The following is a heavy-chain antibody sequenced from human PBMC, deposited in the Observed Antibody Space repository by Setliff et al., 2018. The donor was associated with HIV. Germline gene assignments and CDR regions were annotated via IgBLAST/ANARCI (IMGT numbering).Heavy chain of an antibody. J-gene: IGHJ5*02. Sequence: SVKVSCKASGYNFDSFAVIWVRQAPGQGLEWMGWIIPIYGTVNYAQKFQGRVTITADESTTTAYMELSSLGSEDTAVYYCATPPRGTYYDILTGLPRGYFDPWGQGTQVTVSS. D-gene: IGHD3-9*01. V-gene: IGHV1-69*13. CDR1: GYNFDSFA. CDR3: ATPPRGTYYDILTGLPRGYFDP. CDR2: IIPIYGTV.